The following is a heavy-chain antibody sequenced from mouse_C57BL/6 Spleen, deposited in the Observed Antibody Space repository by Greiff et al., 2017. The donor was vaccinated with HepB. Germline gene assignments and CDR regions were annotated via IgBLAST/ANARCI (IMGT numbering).Heavy chain of an antibody. Sequence: VQLQQSGAELARPGASVKLSCKASGYTFTSYGISWVKQRTGQGLEWIGEIYPRSGNTYYNEKFKGKATLTADKSSSTAYMELRSLTSEDSAVYFCARLTADYYGSNDYFDYWGQGTTLTVSS. V-gene: IGHV1-81*01. CDR1: GYTFTSYG. J-gene: IGHJ2*01. D-gene: IGHD1-1*01. CDR3: ARLTADYYGSNDYFDY. CDR2: IYPRSGNT.